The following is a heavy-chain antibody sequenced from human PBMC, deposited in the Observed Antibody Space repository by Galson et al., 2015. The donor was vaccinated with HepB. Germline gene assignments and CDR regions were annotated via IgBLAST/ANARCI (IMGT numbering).Heavy chain of an antibody. J-gene: IGHJ6*03. CDR3: ASPMTTKGYYYYMDV. CDR2: IIPIFGTA. Sequence: SVKVSCKASGYTFTSFDINWVRQATGQGLEWMGGIIPIFGTANYAQKFQGRVMITADESTSTAYMELSSLRSEDTAVYYCASPMTTKGYYYYMDVWGKGTTVTVSS. V-gene: IGHV1-69*13. CDR1: GYTFTSFD. D-gene: IGHD4-11*01.